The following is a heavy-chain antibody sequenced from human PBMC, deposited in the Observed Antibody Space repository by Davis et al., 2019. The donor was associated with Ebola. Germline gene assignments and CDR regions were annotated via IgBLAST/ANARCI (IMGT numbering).Heavy chain of an antibody. J-gene: IGHJ4*02. CDR3: VRIRGYDYDWGEARYYFDS. D-gene: IGHD3-22*01. CDR1: GDSLDRGPYS. CDR2: IFSSGTT. Sequence: SQTLSLTCGVSGDSLDRGPYSWSWIRHPPGKRLEWIGYIFSSGTTYYNPSLESRVAISINTSNNQFSLDLMSVTAADTAVYYCVRIRGYDYDWGEARYYFDSWGQGILVTVSS. V-gene: IGHV4-30-4*07.